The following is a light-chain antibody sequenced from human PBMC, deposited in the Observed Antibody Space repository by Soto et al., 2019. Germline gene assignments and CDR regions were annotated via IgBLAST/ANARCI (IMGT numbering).Light chain of an antibody. CDR1: NTDVGDYPY. Sequence: QSALTQPASVSGFPGQSITISCAGSNTDVGDYPYFSWYQQHPGKAPKRLIFEVRNRPSGVSYRFSGSKSGNTASLTISGLQPQDEADYYCSSYTATDIPVLFGGGTKVTVL. CDR2: EVR. J-gene: IGLJ2*01. V-gene: IGLV2-14*03. CDR3: SSYTATDIPVL.